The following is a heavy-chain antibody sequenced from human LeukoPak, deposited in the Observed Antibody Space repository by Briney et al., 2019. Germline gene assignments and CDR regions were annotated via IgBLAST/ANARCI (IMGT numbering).Heavy chain of an antibody. CDR3: ARGRAVAATGSLYYYYTDV. CDR2: IYHSGST. Sequence: PSETLSLTCAVSGYSISSGYYWGWIRQPPGKGLEWIGSIYHSGSTYYNPSLKSRVTISVDTSKNQFPLKLSSVTAADTAVYYCARGRAVAATGSLYYYYTDVWGKGTTVTVSS. D-gene: IGHD2-15*01. V-gene: IGHV4-38-2*01. CDR1: GYSISSGYY. J-gene: IGHJ6*03.